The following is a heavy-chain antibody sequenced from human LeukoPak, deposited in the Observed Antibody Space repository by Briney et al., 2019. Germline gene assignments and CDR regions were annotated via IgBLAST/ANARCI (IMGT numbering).Heavy chain of an antibody. CDR3: ARDLGLPTIWMCAYY. D-gene: IGHD3-3*01. CDR1: GYTFSNYG. J-gene: IGHJ4*02. V-gene: IGHV1-18*04. CDR2: ISAKNGNT. Sequence: ASVKISCKASGYTFSNYGITWVRQAPGQGLEWVGWISAKNGNTNYAQKLQGRVTMTTDTSTSTAYMEVRGLRSDDTAVYYCARDLGLPTIWMCAYYWGQGTLVTVSS.